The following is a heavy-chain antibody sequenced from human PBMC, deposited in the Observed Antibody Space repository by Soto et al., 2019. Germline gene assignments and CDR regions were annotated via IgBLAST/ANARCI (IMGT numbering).Heavy chain of an antibody. D-gene: IGHD2-15*01. CDR2: INAGNGNT. J-gene: IGHJ4*02. Sequence: GASVKVSCKASGYTFTSYAMHWVRQAPGQRLEWMGWINAGNGNTKYSQKFQGRVTITRDTSASTAYMELSSLRSEDTAVYYCARDLCSGGTCYDDAYDYWGQGTLVTVSS. CDR1: GYTFTSYA. V-gene: IGHV1-3*01. CDR3: ARDLCSGGTCYDDAYDY.